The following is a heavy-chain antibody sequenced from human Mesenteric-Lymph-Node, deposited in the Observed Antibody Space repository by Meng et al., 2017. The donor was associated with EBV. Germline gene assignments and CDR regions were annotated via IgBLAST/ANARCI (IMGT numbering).Heavy chain of an antibody. V-gene: IGHV4-61*08. Sequence: QVEGAGSELEQHSQTLSLSCAFSAVSMNTGGSYWTWIRQPPGKDLEWIGYIYYTGFTDYNPSLQSRVTLSVDTSKNQFSLKLTSVTAADTAVYYCARVPHPGYCYGGSCYDWGQGTLVTVSS. D-gene: IGHD2-15*01. J-gene: IGHJ4*02. CDR2: IYYTGFT. CDR1: AVSMNTGGSY. CDR3: ARVPHPGYCYGGSCYD.